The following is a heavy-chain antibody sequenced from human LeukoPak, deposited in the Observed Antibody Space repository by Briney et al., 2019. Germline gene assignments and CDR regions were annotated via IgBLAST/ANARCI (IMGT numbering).Heavy chain of an antibody. V-gene: IGHV3-11*01. J-gene: IGHJ5*02. Sequence: GGSLRLSCAASGFTFSDYYMSWIHQAPGKGLEWISYISSGGSTIYYADSVRGQFTISRDNAKKSLYLQMNSLRAEDTAVYYCARVQKGIAAAGTGGGWFEPWGQGTLVTVS. CDR3: ARVQKGIAAAGTGGGWFEP. CDR1: GFTFSDYY. CDR2: ISSGGSTI. D-gene: IGHD6-13*01.